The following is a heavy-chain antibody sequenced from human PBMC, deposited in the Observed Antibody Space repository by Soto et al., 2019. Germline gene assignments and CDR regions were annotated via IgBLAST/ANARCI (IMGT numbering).Heavy chain of an antibody. CDR1: GFKFSNYA. J-gene: IGHJ4*02. CDR3: AKDRRAGGNSSFYFDF. Sequence: GGTLRLSCAASGFKFSNYAMSWVRQAPGKRLEWVSLISATGGGTYYADSVKGRFTISRDKSHNTLYLQVHSLTAEDTAVYYCAKDRRAGGNSSFYFDFWGQGAQVTVSS. CDR2: ISATGGGT. V-gene: IGHV3-23*01. D-gene: IGHD3-16*01.